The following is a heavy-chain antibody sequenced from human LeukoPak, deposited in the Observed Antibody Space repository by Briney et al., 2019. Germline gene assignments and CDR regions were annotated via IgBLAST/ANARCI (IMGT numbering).Heavy chain of an antibody. CDR1: GGSISSYY. CDR2: FYDSGST. D-gene: IGHD5-12*01. CDR3: ARHSRPGYGDYENAFDI. Sequence: SETLSLTCTVSGGSISSYYWDWIRQPPGKGLEWIGNFYDSGSTWYNPSLKSRVTISGDTSKNQFSLKLTSVTAADTAVHYCARHSRPGYGDYENAFDIWGQGTMVTVSS. J-gene: IGHJ3*02. V-gene: IGHV4-39*01.